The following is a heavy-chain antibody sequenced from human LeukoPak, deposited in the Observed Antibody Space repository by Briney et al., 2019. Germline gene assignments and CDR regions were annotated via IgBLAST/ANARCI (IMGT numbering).Heavy chain of an antibody. Sequence: GGSLRLSCAVSGFTFSTYWMHWVRQAPGKGLVWVSRMSSDGRNTVYADSVKGRFTISRDNAKNTLYLQMNSLRAEGTALYFCAREVTTIGSYYFDAWGKGTTVTISS. J-gene: IGHJ6*04. CDR3: AREVTTIGSYYFDA. CDR2: MSSDGRNT. D-gene: IGHD4-17*01. V-gene: IGHV3-74*03. CDR1: GFTFSTYW.